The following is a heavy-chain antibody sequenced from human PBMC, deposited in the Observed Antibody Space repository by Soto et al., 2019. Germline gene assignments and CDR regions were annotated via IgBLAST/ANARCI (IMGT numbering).Heavy chain of an antibody. CDR3: ARSIALSGLDY. D-gene: IGHD6-19*01. CDR2: ISYDETKR. V-gene: IGHV3-30-3*01. Sequence: QVQLVESGGGVVQPGKSLGLPFPASGFTFSSYSRIWVRQAPGRGLEWVAVISYDETKRYYGDSVKGRFSISRDTAKNTLYLQMNSLRAEDTAVYYCARSIALSGLDYWGQGTRVTVSS. J-gene: IGHJ4*02. CDR1: GFTFSSYS.